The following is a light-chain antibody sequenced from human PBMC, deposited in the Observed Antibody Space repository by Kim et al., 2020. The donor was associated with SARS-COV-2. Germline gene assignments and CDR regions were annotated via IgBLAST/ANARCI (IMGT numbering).Light chain of an antibody. CDR1: ELGDKY. CDR3: QAWDSNFWV. J-gene: IGLJ3*02. CDR2: EDN. Sequence: SYELTQPPSVSVSPGQTASITCSGDELGDKYACWYQKKPGQSPVVVIYEDNKRPSGIPERFSGSNSGNTATLTISGTQAMDEADYYCQAWDSNFWVFGGGTQLTVL. V-gene: IGLV3-1*01.